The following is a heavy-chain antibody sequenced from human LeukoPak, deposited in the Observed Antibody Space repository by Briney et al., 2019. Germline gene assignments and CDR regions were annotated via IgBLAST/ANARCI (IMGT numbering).Heavy chain of an antibody. CDR1: GFSFSTYE. V-gene: IGHV3-48*03. CDR2: ISTGGSLI. Sequence: GGSLSLSCAASGFSFSTYEMNWVRQAPGKGLEWISYISTGGSLIYYADSVKGRFTISRDNAKISLYLQMNSLRAEDTAVYYCARDDYYDNSGYCDYWGQGTLVTVSS. CDR3: ARDDYYDNSGYCDY. D-gene: IGHD3-22*01. J-gene: IGHJ4*02.